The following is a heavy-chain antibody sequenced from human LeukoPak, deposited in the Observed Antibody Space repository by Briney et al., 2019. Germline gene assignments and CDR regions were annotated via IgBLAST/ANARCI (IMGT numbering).Heavy chain of an antibody. CDR3: ARELRFLEWLSFLAEYYFDY. V-gene: IGHV1-46*01. CDR1: GYTFTSYY. J-gene: IGHJ4*02. D-gene: IGHD3-3*01. CDR2: INPSGGST. Sequence: GASVKVSCKASGYTFTSYYMHWVRQAPGQGLEWMGIINPSGGSTNYAQRFQGRVTMTRDMSTSTVYMELRSLRSEDTAVYYCARELRFLEWLSFLAEYYFDYWGQGTLVTVSS.